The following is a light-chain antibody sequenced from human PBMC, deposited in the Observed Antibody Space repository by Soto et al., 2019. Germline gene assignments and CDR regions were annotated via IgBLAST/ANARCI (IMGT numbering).Light chain of an antibody. V-gene: IGKV3-15*01. CDR2: GAS. CDR1: QSVNSN. Sequence: EIVMTQSPATLSVSPGERATLSCRASQSVNSNLAWYQQKPGQAPRLLISGASTRATGIPARFSGSGSETEFTLTISSLQSEDFAVYYCQQRSNWPPLTFGGGTKVEIK. CDR3: QQRSNWPPLT. J-gene: IGKJ4*01.